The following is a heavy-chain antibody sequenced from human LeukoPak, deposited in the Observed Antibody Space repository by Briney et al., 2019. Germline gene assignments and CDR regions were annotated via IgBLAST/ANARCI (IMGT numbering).Heavy chain of an antibody. J-gene: IGHJ6*03. V-gene: IGHV4-61*02. D-gene: IGHD3-10*01. Sequence: PSETLSLTCTVSGGSINSGSFYWSWIRQPAGKELEWIGRIYTTGSTNYNPSLKSRVTMSVDTCKNQFSLKLSSVTAADTAVYYCARDILTMVRGVSYYYYYYMDVWGKGTTVTVSS. CDR2: IYTTGST. CDR3: ARDILTMVRGVSYYYYYYMDV. CDR1: GGSINSGSFY.